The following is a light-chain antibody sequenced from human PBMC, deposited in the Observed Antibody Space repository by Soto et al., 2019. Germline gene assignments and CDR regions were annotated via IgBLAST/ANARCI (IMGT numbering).Light chain of an antibody. J-gene: IGKJ1*01. CDR1: QSVRSN. Sequence: EIVMTQSPVTLSVSPGERATLSCRASQSVRSNLAWYQQKPGQAPSLLIYGAFTRATGIPARFSGTGSGTEFTLTLSSLQSEDFALYYCQQYNDWPLTFGQGTKVDIK. CDR2: GAF. CDR3: QQYNDWPLT. V-gene: IGKV3-15*01.